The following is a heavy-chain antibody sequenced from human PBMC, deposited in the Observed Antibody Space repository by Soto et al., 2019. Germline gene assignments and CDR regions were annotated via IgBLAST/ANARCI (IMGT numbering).Heavy chain of an antibody. Sequence: GASVKVSCKASGGTFSSYAISWVRQAPGQGLEWMGGIIPIFGTANYAQKFQGRVTITADESTSTAYMELSSLRSEDTAVYYCARWGPIAAAASRDYWGQGTLVTVSS. D-gene: IGHD6-13*01. CDR3: ARWGPIAAAASRDY. V-gene: IGHV1-69*13. CDR2: IIPIFGTA. J-gene: IGHJ4*02. CDR1: GGTFSSYA.